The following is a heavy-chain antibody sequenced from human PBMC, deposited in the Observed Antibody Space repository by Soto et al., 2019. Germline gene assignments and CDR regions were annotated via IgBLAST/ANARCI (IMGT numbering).Heavy chain of an antibody. Sequence: HPGGSLRLSCAASGFTFSSHWMHWVRQAPGKGLAWVSRIESDGGTTNYADSVKGRFTISRDNAKNTLYLQMNSLRAEDTAVYYWARDEVLGSGSNDYWGKGTLGTSPQ. CDR1: GFTFSSHW. D-gene: IGHD3-10*01. V-gene: IGHV3-74*01. CDR3: ARDEVLGSGSNDY. J-gene: IGHJ4*02. CDR2: IESDGGTT.